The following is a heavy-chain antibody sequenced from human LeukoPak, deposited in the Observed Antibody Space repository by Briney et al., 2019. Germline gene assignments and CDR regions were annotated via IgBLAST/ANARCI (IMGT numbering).Heavy chain of an antibody. CDR3: AKSLYGDYYNWFDP. J-gene: IGHJ5*02. V-gene: IGHV3-74*01. CDR1: GFTFSSYW. D-gene: IGHD4-17*01. Sequence: GGSLRLSCAASGFTFSSYWMHWVRQAPGKGLVWVSRINTDGSSTSYADSVKGRFTISRDNAKNTLYLQMNSLRAEDTAVYYCAKSLYGDYYNWFDPWGQGTLVTVSS. CDR2: INTDGSST.